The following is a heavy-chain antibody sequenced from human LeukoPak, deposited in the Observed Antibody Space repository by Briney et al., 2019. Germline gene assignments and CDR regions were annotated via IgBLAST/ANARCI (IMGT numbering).Heavy chain of an antibody. D-gene: IGHD3-10*01. J-gene: IGHJ4*02. CDR2: ISYDGSNK. V-gene: IGHV3-30*18. CDR1: GFTFSSYG. CDR3: AKDLTMVRGGSDY. Sequence: GGSLRLSCAASGFTFSSYGMHWVRQAPGKGLEWVAVISYDGSNKYYADSVKGRFTISRDNSKNTLYLQMNSLRAGDTAVYYCAKDLTMVRGGSDYWGQGTLVTVSS.